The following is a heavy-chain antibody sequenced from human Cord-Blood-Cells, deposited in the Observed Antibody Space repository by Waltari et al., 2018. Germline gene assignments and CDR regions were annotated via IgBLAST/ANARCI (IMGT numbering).Heavy chain of an antibody. D-gene: IGHD1-1*01. CDR3: ARAGEKLYYFDY. CDR2: INHSGST. V-gene: IGHV4-34*01. Sequence: QVQLQQWGAGLLKPSETLSLTCAVYGGSFSGYYWSWIRQPPGKGPEWIGEINHSGSTNYNPSLKSRVTISVDTSKNQFSLKLSSVTAADTAVYYCARAGEKLYYFDYWGQGTLVTVSS. J-gene: IGHJ4*02. CDR1: GGSFSGYY.